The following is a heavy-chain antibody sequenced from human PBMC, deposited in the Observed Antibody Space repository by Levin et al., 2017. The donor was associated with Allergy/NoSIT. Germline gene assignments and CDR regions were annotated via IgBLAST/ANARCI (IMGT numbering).Heavy chain of an antibody. V-gene: IGHV3-21*01. CDR3: ARDQQLSDLHYYYYGMDV. CDR1: GFTFSSYS. D-gene: IGHD6-13*01. J-gene: IGHJ6*02. Sequence: MTGGSLRLSCAASGFTFSSYSMNWVRQAPGKGLEWVSSISSSSSYIYYADSVKGRFTISRDNAKNSLYLQMNSLRAEDTAVYYCARDQQLSDLHYYYYGMDVWGQGTTVTVSS. CDR2: ISSSSSYI.